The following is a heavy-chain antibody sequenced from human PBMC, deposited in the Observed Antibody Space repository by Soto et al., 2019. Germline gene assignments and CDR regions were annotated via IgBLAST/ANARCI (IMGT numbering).Heavy chain of an antibody. CDR2: MNPNSGKI. CDR3: ARRGVAAAGTGDY. J-gene: IGHJ4*02. CDR1: GYTFTTYD. D-gene: IGHD6-13*01. Sequence: ASVKVSCKASGYTFTTYDINWVRQATGQGLEWMGWMNPNSGKIAYAQKFQGRVTMTRDTSISTAYLELTSWTSEDTAVYYCARRGVAAAGTGDYWGQGTLVTVSS. V-gene: IGHV1-8*01.